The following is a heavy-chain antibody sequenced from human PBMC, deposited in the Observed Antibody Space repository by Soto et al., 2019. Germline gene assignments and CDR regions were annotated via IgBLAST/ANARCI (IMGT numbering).Heavy chain of an antibody. Sequence: QVQLVQSGADVKKPGSSVKISCTASGAAFSNYTFTWVRRAPGQGLEWVGRGIPLLGGSNYAEKFQDRVTISADRSTSTVYMELSGLRSEDSAIYYCASGKSQMSQDRMGFYYSMDVWGKGTTVTVSS. V-gene: IGHV1-69*02. CDR2: GIPLLGGS. CDR3: ASGKSQMSQDRMGFYYSMDV. D-gene: IGHD1-1*01. CDR1: GAAFSNYT. J-gene: IGHJ6*03.